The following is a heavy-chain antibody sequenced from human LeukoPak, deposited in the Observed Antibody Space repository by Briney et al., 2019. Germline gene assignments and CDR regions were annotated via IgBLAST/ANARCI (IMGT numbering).Heavy chain of an antibody. V-gene: IGHV3-23*01. J-gene: IGHJ5*02. CDR2: IGCRGGST. Sequence: PGGCLRLSRAASVFTFRRYAMRWVRHPPAQGLEWVSWIGCRGGSTYYADSGKGRFTISKDNSKNTLYLQMNSLRAEDTAVYCCAKSGATNVASWFDPWGQGTLVTVSS. CDR1: VFTFRRYA. D-gene: IGHD1-26*01. CDR3: AKSGATNVASWFDP.